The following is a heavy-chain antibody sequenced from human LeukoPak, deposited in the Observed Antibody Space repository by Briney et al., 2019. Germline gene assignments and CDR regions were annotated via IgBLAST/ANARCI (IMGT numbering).Heavy chain of an antibody. D-gene: IGHD3-10*01. CDR2: ISGSGGST. CDR3: AVGGFGNALDY. J-gene: IGHJ4*02. CDR1: GFTFSSYA. V-gene: IGHV3-23*01. Sequence: GGSLRLSCAASGFTFSSYAMSWVRQAPGKGLEWVSAISGSGGSTYYADSVKGRVTISRDKSKNTLYLQMNSLRAEDTAVYYCAVGGFGNALDYWGQGTLVTVSS.